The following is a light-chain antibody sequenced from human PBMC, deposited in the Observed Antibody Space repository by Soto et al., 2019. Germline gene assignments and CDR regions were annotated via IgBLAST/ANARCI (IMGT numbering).Light chain of an antibody. V-gene: IGKV3-20*01. Sequence: EIVKTQCTATLSVSPGERATRWCRASQSVSSNLAWYQHKPGQSPRLLISGTYARATGIPDRFSGSGSGTDFTLTISRLEPEDFAVYYCQPYGSSPWTFGQGTQVEIK. CDR3: QPYGSSPWT. CDR2: GTY. CDR1: QSVSSN. J-gene: IGKJ1*01.